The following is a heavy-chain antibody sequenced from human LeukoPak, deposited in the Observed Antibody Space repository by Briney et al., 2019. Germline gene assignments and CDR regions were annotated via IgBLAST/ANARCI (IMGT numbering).Heavy chain of an antibody. CDR3: ARGGCSSTSCYSLNWFDP. D-gene: IGHD2-2*01. V-gene: IGHV4-4*07. J-gene: IGHJ5*02. CDR1: GGTISNYY. Sequence: SETLSLTCTVSGGTISNYYWSWIRQPAGKGLVWIGRIYTSGSTNYNPSLKSRVTMSVDTSKNQFSLKLSSVTAADTAVYYCARGGCSSTSCYSLNWFDPWGQGTLVTVSS. CDR2: IYTSGST.